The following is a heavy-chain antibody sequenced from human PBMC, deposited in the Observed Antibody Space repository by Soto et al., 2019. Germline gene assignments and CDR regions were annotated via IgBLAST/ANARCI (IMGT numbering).Heavy chain of an antibody. Sequence: SETLSLTCNVSGVSISDTSYYWGWIRQPPGKGLEWIGTIYFNGNTFYNPSLKSRLTISVDTSKNQISLRLTSVTAADTAVYYCARQGPYWGQGTLLTVSS. J-gene: IGHJ4*02. CDR2: IYFNGNT. CDR3: ARQGPY. V-gene: IGHV4-39*01. CDR1: GVSISDTSYY.